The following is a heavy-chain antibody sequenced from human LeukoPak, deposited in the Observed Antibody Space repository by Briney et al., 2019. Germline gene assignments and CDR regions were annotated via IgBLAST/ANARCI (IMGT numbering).Heavy chain of an antibody. CDR2: IKQDGSEK. Sequence: PGGSLRLSCEASGFTFSSYWMSWVRQAPGKGLEWVANIKQDGSEKKYLDSVKGRFTISRDNAKNSMYLQMNSLRAEDTAVYYCARDGSSGGYYYYYYMDVWGKGITVTVSS. CDR1: GFTFSSYW. J-gene: IGHJ6*03. V-gene: IGHV3-7*01. CDR3: ARDGSSGGYYYYYYMDV. D-gene: IGHD1-26*01.